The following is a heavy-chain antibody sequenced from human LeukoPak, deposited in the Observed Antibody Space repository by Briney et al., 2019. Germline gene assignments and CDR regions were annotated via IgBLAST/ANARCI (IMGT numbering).Heavy chain of an antibody. CDR1: GFIFRTYG. D-gene: IGHD3-16*01. J-gene: IGHJ3*01. CDR2: IRYDGSDK. V-gene: IGHV3-30*02. CDR3: AKRADYYDSSRALYDAFDL. Sequence: GGSPRLSCAASGFIFRTYGMHWVRQAPGKGLEWVTFIRYDGSDKYYADSVKGRFTISRDNSKNTLFLQMNSLRVEDTAVYYCAKRADYYDSSRALYDAFDLWGQGTMVTASS.